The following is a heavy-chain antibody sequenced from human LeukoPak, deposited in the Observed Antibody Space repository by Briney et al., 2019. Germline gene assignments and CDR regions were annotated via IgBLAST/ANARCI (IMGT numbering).Heavy chain of an antibody. V-gene: IGHV1-18*01. D-gene: IGHD3-22*01. Sequence: ASVKVSCKASGYTFTSYGISWVRQAPGQGLEWMGWISAYNGNTNYAQKLQGRVTMTTDTSTSTAYMELRSLGSDDTAVYYCARDYYDSSGYYYTDYWGQGTLVTVSS. CDR1: GYTFTSYG. J-gene: IGHJ4*02. CDR2: ISAYNGNT. CDR3: ARDYYDSSGYYYTDY.